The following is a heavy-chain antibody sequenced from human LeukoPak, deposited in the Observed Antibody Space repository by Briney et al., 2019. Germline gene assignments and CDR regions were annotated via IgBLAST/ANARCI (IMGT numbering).Heavy chain of an antibody. V-gene: IGHV3-30*03. Sequence: GGSLRLSCAASGFTFSSYGMHWVRQAPGKGLEWVAVISHDGSKKYYADSVKGRFTISRDNARNSLYLQMNNLRGEDTAIYYCARDAGNSGYGCDLWGQGTLVTVSS. CDR3: ARDAGNSGYGCDL. J-gene: IGHJ5*02. CDR2: ISHDGSKK. CDR1: GFTFSSYG. D-gene: IGHD5-12*01.